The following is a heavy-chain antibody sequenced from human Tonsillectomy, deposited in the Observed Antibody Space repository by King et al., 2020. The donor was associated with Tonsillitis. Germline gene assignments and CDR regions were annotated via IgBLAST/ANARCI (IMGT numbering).Heavy chain of an antibody. D-gene: IGHD6-13*01. J-gene: IGHJ4*02. CDR3: TRPYTSSWYW. V-gene: IGHV3-73*01. CDR1: GFTFSAPA. CDR2: IRSRANNYAT. Sequence: QLVQSGGGLVQPGGSLKLSCAASGFTFSAPAMHWVRQASGKGLEWVGRIRSRANNYATAYAASVRGRFTISRDDSKNTAYLQMNSLKTEDTAMYYCTRPYTSSWYWGGQGTLVTVSS.